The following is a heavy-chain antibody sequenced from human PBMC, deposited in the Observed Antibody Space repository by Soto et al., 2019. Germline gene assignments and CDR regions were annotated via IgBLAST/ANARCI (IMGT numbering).Heavy chain of an antibody. CDR3: ARAKAPLYSSSWYWFDP. D-gene: IGHD6-13*01. V-gene: IGHV4-4*02. Sequence: SETLSLTCAVSGGSISSSNWWSWVRQPPGKGLEWIGEIYHSGSTNYNPSLKSRVTISVDKSKNQFSLKLSSVTAADTAVYYCARAKAPLYSSSWYWFDPWGQGTLVTVSS. CDR2: IYHSGST. J-gene: IGHJ5*02. CDR1: GGSISSSNW.